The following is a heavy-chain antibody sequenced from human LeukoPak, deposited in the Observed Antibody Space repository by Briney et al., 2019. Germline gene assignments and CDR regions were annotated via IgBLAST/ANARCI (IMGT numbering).Heavy chain of an antibody. CDR2: IESAGSAT. CDR3: GTFGYVSAVDT. J-gene: IGHJ5*02. CDR1: VFAFSSYW. D-gene: IGHD2-15*01. Sequence: PPGGSLRLSCGASVFAFSSYWMTWLRQAPGKGLEFVDNIESAGSATYYADAVKRRYTISRDNTKNLWYLQMNSLTAEDSAVFHCGTFGYVSAVDTWGQGALVTVSS. V-gene: IGHV3-7*01.